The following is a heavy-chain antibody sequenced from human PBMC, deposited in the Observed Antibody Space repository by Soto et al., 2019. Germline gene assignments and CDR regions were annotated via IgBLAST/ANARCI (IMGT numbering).Heavy chain of an antibody. D-gene: IGHD2-15*01. CDR3: AREVKECRGNTCYWVCDY. Sequence: EVQLVESGGGLVQPGGSLRLSCAASGFTFSDHYMDWVRQAPGKGLEWVGRIKNGANSYNTQYAASVKGRFTISRDDSKKSLYLQTNSLKTEDTAVYYCAREVKECRGNTCYWVCDYWGQGTLVTVSS. CDR2: IKNGANSYNT. CDR1: GFTFSDHY. V-gene: IGHV3-72*01. J-gene: IGHJ4*02.